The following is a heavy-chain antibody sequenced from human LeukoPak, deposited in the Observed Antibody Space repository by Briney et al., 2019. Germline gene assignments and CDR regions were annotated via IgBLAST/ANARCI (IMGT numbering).Heavy chain of an antibody. J-gene: IGHJ6*02. CDR3: ATKGSSSDYYDIDV. Sequence: ASVKVSCKTSGYTFTSYGITWVRQAPGQGLEWMAYISPNNGKTNYARNLQGRVTMTTDASTSTAYLELRSLISDDTAVYYCATKGSSSDYYDIDVWGQGTSVTVSS. V-gene: IGHV1-18*01. CDR1: GYTFTSYG. CDR2: ISPNNGKT. D-gene: IGHD6-6*01.